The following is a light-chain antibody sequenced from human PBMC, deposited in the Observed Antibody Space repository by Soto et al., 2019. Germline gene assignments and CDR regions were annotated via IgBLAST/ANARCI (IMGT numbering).Light chain of an antibody. CDR3: SSFVAGNNYWV. J-gene: IGLJ3*02. CDR1: SSDVGGYDY. Sequence: QSALTQPPSASGSPGRSVTISCTGTSSDVGGYDYVSWFQQHPGKAPKLIIYEVTKRPSGDPDRFSASKSGNTASLTVSGLQAEDEADYYCSSFVAGNNYWVFGGGTKLTVL. CDR2: EVT. V-gene: IGLV2-8*01.